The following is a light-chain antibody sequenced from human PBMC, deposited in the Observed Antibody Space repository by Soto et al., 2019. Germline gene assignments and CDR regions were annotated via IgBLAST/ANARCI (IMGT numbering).Light chain of an antibody. J-gene: IGKJ1*01. CDR3: QQSYSTPRA. CDR2: AAS. Sequence: IQMTQSPSSLSASVGDRVTITVRASQSISSYLNWYQQKPGKAPKLLIYAASSLQSGVPSRFSGSGSGTDFTLTISSLQPEDFATYYCQQSYSTPRAFGQGTKVDVK. CDR1: QSISSY. V-gene: IGKV1-39*01.